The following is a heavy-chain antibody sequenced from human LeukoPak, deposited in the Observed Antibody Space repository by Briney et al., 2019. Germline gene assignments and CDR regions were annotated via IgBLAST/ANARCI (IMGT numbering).Heavy chain of an antibody. CDR1: GGSFSGYY. D-gene: IGHD6-19*01. J-gene: IGHJ4*02. V-gene: IGHV4-34*01. CDR3: ARGRSSDGH. Sequence: PSETLSLTCAVYGGSFSGYYWSWIRQPTGKGLEWIGEINHSGSTNYNPSLKSRVTISVDTSKNQFSLKLSSVTAADTAVYYCARGRSSDGHWGQGTLVTVSS. CDR2: INHSGST.